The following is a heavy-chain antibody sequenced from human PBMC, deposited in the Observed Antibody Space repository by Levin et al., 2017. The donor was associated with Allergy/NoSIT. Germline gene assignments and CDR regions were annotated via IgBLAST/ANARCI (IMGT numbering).Heavy chain of an antibody. J-gene: IGHJ4*02. CDR2: IYWDDDI. CDR3: ARRRGSRFDF. V-gene: IGHV2-5*02. D-gene: IGHD6-13*01. CDR1: GFSLSTGGVG. Sequence: KESGPTLVKPTQTLTLTCTLSGFSLSTGGVGVGWIRQPPGKALEWLALIYWDDDIRYSPSLKSRLTFTKDTSKTQVVLTMTSMDPVDTATYYCARRRGSRFDFWGQGTLVTVSS.